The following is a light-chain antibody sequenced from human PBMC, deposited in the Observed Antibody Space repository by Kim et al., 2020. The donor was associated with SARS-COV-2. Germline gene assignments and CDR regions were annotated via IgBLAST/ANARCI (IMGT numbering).Light chain of an antibody. CDR1: NIGSGG. Sequence: VATREAARSGCGGNNIGSGGVRWDQQKPGQAHVLLIYCDTDWPGGPDRFSASNSGKTAALTIKKIEPGDEADYYCQVWNSGGDHWVFGGGTQLTVL. CDR2: CDT. V-gene: IGLV3-21*04. J-gene: IGLJ3*02. CDR3: QVWNSGGDHWV.